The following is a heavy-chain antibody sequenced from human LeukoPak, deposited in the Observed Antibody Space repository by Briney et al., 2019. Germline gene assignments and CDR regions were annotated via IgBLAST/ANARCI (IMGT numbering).Heavy chain of an antibody. D-gene: IGHD5-18*01. CDR1: GGSISSYY. CDR3: ARTTPIRLWPQFDY. J-gene: IGHJ4*02. V-gene: IGHV4-4*09. Sequence: SETLSLTCTVSGGSISSYYWSWIRQPPGKGLEWIGYIYTSGSTNYNPSLKSRVTISVDTSKNQFSLKLSSVTAADTAVYYCARTTPIRLWPQFDYWGQGTLVTVSS. CDR2: IYTSGST.